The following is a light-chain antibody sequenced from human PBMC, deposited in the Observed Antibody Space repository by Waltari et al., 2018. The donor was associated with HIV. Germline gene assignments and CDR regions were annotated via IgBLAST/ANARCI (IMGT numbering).Light chain of an antibody. Sequence: QSALTQPPSASGSPGPSVTISCTGTSSDVGGYNYVSWYQQHPGKAPKLMIYAVSKRPSGVPDRFSGSKSGNTASLTVSGLQAEDEAEYYCSSYAGSNNVIFGGGTKLTVL. V-gene: IGLV2-8*01. CDR2: AVS. CDR1: SSDVGGYNY. J-gene: IGLJ2*01. CDR3: SSYAGSNNVI.